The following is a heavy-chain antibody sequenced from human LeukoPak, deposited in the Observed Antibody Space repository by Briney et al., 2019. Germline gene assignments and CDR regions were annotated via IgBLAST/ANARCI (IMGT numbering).Heavy chain of an antibody. V-gene: IGHV5-51*01. CDR3: ARQGSWLGDYIFWFDP. D-gene: IGHD4-11*01. J-gene: IGHJ5*02. CDR1: GYSFTNYW. CDR2: IYPGDSDT. Sequence: GGSLKISFKGSGYSFTNYWIGWVRQMPGKGLEWMGIIYPGDSDTRYSPSFQGQVTISADKSITTAYLQWSSLKASDTAMYYCARQGSWLGDYIFWFDPWGQGTLVTVSS.